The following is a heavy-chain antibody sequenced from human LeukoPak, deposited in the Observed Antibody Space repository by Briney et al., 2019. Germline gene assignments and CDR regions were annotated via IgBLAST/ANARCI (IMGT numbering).Heavy chain of an antibody. CDR1: GFTLSSYW. D-gene: IGHD3-10*01. Sequence: PGGSLRLSCAASGFTLSSYWMSWVRQAPGKGLEWVANIKQDGSEKYYVDSVKGRFTISRDNAKNSLYLQMNSLRAEDTAVYYCARDKSITMVRGVYNWFDPWGQGTLVTVSS. CDR2: IKQDGSEK. J-gene: IGHJ5*02. V-gene: IGHV3-7*01. CDR3: ARDKSITMVRGVYNWFDP.